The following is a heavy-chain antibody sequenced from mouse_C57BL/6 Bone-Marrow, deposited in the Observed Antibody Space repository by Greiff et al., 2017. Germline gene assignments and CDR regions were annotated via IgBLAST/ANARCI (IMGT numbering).Heavy chain of an antibody. CDR1: GYTFTSYW. CDR3: HLLLRFYAMDY. Sequence: QVQLQQSGAELVKPGASVKLSCKASGYTFTSYWMHWVKQRPGQGLEWIGMIHPNSGSTNYNEKFKSKATLTVDKSSSTAYMQLSSLTSEDSAVYYCHLLLRFYAMDYWGQGTSVTVSS. CDR2: IHPNSGST. J-gene: IGHJ4*01. V-gene: IGHV1-64*01. D-gene: IGHD1-1*01.